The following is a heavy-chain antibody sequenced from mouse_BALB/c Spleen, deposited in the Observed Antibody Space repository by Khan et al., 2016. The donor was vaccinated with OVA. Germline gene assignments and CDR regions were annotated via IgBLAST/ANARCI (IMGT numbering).Heavy chain of an antibody. J-gene: IGHJ2*01. Sequence: VRLQQSGAELVKPAASLKLSCTASGYNIKDIYIHWVKQRPEKGLERIRRTDPANGKTKYDQKFQGKATIPADTSSNTAYLQLSSLTSEDTAFYSCRISTINAWGQGTTLTVSS. CDR3: RISTINA. CDR2: TDPANGKT. V-gene: IGHV14-3*02. CDR1: GYNIKDIY.